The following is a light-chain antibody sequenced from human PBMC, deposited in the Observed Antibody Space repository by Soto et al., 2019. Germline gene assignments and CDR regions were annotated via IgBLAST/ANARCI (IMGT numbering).Light chain of an antibody. J-gene: IGKJ1*01. V-gene: IGKV1-5*01. CDR1: QSISSW. CDR2: SAS. CDR3: QESPRT. Sequence: DIQMTQSPSTLSASVGDRVTITCRASQSISSWLAWYQQKPGKAPNLLIFSASILQSGVPSRFIGSGSGTDFTLTISRLEPEDFAVYYCQESPRTFGQGTKVDIK.